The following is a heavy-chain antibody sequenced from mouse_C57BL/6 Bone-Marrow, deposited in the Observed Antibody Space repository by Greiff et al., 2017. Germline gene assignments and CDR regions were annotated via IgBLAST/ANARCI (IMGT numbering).Heavy chain of an antibody. J-gene: IGHJ4*01. V-gene: IGHV14-4*01. Sequence: EVQLQQSGAELVRPGASVKLSCTASGFNIKDDYMHWVKQRPEQGLEWIGWIDPENGDTEYASKFQGKATITADTSSNTAYLQLSSLTSEDTAVYYCTTCYYGSSYCYAMDYWGQGTSVTVSS. CDR3: TTCYYGSSYCYAMDY. CDR2: IDPENGDT. CDR1: GFNIKDDY. D-gene: IGHD1-1*01.